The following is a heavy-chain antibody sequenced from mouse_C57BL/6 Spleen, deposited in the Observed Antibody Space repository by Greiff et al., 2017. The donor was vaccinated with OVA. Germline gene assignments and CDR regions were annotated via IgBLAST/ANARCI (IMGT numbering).Heavy chain of an antibody. CDR1: GYSITSGYY. V-gene: IGHV3-6*01. CDR3: ARKITTVRDY. CDR2: LSYDVSN. Sequence: VQLQQSGPGLVKPSQSLSLSCSVSGYSITSGYYWNWIRQLPGNKLEWMGYLSYDVSNNYNPSLKNRISITRDTSKNQFFLKLNSVTTEDTATYYCARKITTVRDYWGQGTTLTVSS. D-gene: IGHD1-1*01. J-gene: IGHJ2*01.